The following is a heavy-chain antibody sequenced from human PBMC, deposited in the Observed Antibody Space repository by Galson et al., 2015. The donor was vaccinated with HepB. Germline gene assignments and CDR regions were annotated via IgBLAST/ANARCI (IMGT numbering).Heavy chain of an antibody. Sequence: SLRLSCAASRFAFSDYCMTWVRHSPGKGLEWVATIKRDGSEKFYVDSVEGRFTISRDKARYSLYLQMDNVRGEDTAVYFCARGGRSTSYYWEFWGQGTLVTVSS. CDR1: RFAFSDYC. V-gene: IGHV3-7*01. CDR2: IKRDGSEK. J-gene: IGHJ1*01. D-gene: IGHD2-2*01. CDR3: ARGGRSTSYYWEF.